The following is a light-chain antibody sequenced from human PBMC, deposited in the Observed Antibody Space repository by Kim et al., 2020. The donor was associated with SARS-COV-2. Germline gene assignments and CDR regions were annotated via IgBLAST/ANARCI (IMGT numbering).Light chain of an antibody. V-gene: IGLV2-23*01. CDR3: CACTESRTLV. CDR2: DDH. CDR1: RSDIGDNDR. Sequence: QSALTQPASMSGSPGQSVTISCLGTRSDIGDNDRVSWYQHHPGKAPHLVLYDDHNRPPGISSRFSGSKSGNTASLTISGLQIEDEATYYCCACTESRTLVFGGGTQLTVL. J-gene: IGLJ3*02.